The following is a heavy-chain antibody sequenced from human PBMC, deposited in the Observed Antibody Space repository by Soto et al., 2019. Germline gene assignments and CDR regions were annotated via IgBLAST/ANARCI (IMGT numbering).Heavy chain of an antibody. J-gene: IGHJ5*02. Sequence: PGESLKISCEGFGYNFATYWIAWVRQMPGKGLEYMGIIYPGDSDSRYSPSFQGQVTFSAVKSISTAYMQWSSLKASDTAMYYCARHGFYGDYASNYFDPWGQGTLVTVSS. CDR1: GYNFATYW. CDR3: ARHGFYGDYASNYFDP. D-gene: IGHD4-17*01. CDR2: IYPGDSDS. V-gene: IGHV5-51*01.